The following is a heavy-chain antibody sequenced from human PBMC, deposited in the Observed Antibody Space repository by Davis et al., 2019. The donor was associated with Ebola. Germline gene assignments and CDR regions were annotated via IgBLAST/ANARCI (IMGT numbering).Heavy chain of an antibody. CDR3: ARTTKTNIEDSGLGYNSFDS. CDR2: ISHHNGDT. V-gene: IGHV4-34*01. Sequence: SETLSLTCGVYGGSFSDYFWSWIRQPLEKGLEWIGEISHHNGDTNYNPSLRSRVAISVDSSKNQFSLRIDSVTAADTATYYCARTTKTNIEDSGLGYNSFDSWGQGILVSVSS. J-gene: IGHJ5*01. D-gene: IGHD2/OR15-2a*01. CDR1: GGSFSDYF.